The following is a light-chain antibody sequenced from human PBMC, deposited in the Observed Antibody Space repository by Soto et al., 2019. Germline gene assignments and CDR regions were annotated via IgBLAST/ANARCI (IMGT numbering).Light chain of an antibody. CDR2: DAF. J-gene: IGKJ1*01. V-gene: IGKV1-5*01. CDR3: QQYKSYPWT. CDR1: QSISSW. Sequence: DIQMTQSPSTLSASVGDRVTITCRASQSISSWLAWYQQKPGKAPKLLIYDAFSLESGVPSRFRGRRSGTEITLPISSLQPDDFATYYCQQYKSYPWTFGQGTKVEIK.